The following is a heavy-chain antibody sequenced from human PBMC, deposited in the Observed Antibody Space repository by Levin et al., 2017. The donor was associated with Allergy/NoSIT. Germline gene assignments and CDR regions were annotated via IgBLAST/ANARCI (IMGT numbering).Heavy chain of an antibody. CDR1: GGTFSSYA. V-gene: IGHV1-69*13. CDR2: IIPIFGTA. D-gene: IGHD6-19*01. J-gene: IGHJ5*02. Sequence: SVKVSCKASGGTFSSYAISWVRQAPGQGLEWMGGIIPIFGTANYAQKFQGRVTITADESTSTAYMELSSLRSEDTAVYYCARVGAYSSGWHNWFDPWGQGTLVTVSS. CDR3: ARVGAYSSGWHNWFDP.